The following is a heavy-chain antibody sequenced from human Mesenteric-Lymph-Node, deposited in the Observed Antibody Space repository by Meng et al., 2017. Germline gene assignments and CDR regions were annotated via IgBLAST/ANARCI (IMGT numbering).Heavy chain of an antibody. CDR2: IYSGGST. V-gene: IGHV3-66*02. Sequence: EVQAGESGGGLVQPGGSLRLCCAASGFTVSSNYMSWVRQAPGKGLEWVSVIYSGGSTYYADSVKGRFTISRDNSKNTLYLQMNSLRAEDTAVYYCARPLLYDYGWFYAFDIWGQGTMVTVSS. D-gene: IGHD4-17*01. J-gene: IGHJ3*02. CDR3: ARPLLYDYGWFYAFDI. CDR1: GFTVSSNY.